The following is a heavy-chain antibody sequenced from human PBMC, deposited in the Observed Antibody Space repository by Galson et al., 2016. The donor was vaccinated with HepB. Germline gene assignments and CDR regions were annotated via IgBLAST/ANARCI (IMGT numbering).Heavy chain of an antibody. CDR2: ISGSGAST. CDR1: GFSFGSYA. J-gene: IGHJ3*02. V-gene: IGHV3-23*01. Sequence: SLRLSCAASGFSFGSYAMHWVRQTPAKGLEWVSVISGSGASTYYADSVKGRFTISRDNSKNTLYLQVNSLRVEDTAVYYCARGRTTSCNSAFDIWGQGTMVTVSS. D-gene: IGHD2-2*01. CDR3: ARGRTTSCNSAFDI.